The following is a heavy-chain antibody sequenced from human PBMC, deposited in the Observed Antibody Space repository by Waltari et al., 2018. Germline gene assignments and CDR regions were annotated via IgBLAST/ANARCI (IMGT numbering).Heavy chain of an antibody. J-gene: IGHJ4*02. CDR1: GFRFSNFW. CDR2: ISDDGTSV. D-gene: IGHD3-10*01. V-gene: IGHV3-74*01. Sequence: EEQLLESGGGLVQPGDSLRLSCAGSGFRFSNFWMNWVRQAPGKGLVWVARISDDGTSVNYADSVKGRFTISRDNAKNTLYLQMKRLRVEDTAVYYCARDRVGGLLDYWGQGTLVTVSS. CDR3: ARDRVGGLLDY.